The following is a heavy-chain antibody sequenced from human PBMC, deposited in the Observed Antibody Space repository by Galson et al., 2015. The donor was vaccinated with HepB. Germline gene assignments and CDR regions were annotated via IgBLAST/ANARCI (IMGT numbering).Heavy chain of an antibody. Sequence: SVKVSCKVSGYTLTELSMHWVRQAPGKGLEWMGGFDPEDGETIYAQKFQGRVTMTEDTSTDTAYMELSSLRSEDTAVYYCATSPNYGSGSYLHYYGMDVWGQGPRSPSP. CDR1: GYTLTELS. CDR2: FDPEDGET. D-gene: IGHD3-10*01. CDR3: ATSPNYGSGSYLHYYGMDV. V-gene: IGHV1-24*01. J-gene: IGHJ6*02.